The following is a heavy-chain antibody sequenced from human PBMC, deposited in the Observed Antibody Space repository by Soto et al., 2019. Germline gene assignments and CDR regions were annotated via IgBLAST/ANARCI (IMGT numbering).Heavy chain of an antibody. CDR3: AKESIVGTYYYYYYGMDV. J-gene: IGHJ6*02. Sequence: GGSLRLSCAASGFTFSSYAMSWVRQAPGKGLEWVSAISGSGGSTYYADSVKGRFTISRDNSKNTLYLQMNSLRAEDTAVYYCAKESIVGTYYYYYYGMDVWGQGTTVTVSS. D-gene: IGHD1-26*01. CDR2: ISGSGGST. V-gene: IGHV3-23*01. CDR1: GFTFSSYA.